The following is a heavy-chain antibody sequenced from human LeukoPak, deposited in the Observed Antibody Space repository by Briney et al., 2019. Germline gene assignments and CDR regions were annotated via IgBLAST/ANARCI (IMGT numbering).Heavy chain of an antibody. V-gene: IGHV3-23*01. D-gene: IGHD4-17*01. CDR3: ARGGLRGYCDY. CDR1: GFTFSSYA. J-gene: IGHJ4*02. Sequence: PGGSLRLSCAASGFTFSSYAMSWVRQAPGKGLEWVSAFSGSGDNTYYAASLKGRFTISRDNSKNTLYLQINSLRAEDTAVYHCARGGLRGYCDYWGQGTLVTVSS. CDR2: FSGSGDNT.